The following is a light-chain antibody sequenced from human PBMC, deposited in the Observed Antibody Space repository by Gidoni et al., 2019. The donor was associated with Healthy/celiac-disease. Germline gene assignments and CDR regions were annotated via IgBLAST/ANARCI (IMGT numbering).Light chain of an antibody. J-gene: IGLJ3*02. CDR1: SSDVGGYNY. Sequence: QSALTQPPSASGSPGQSVTISCTGTSSDVGGYNYVSWYQQNPGKAPKLMIYDVSKRPSGVPDRFSGSKSGNTASLTVSGLQAEDEAHYYCSSYAGSNNWVFGGGTKLTVL. CDR3: SSYAGSNNWV. V-gene: IGLV2-8*01. CDR2: DVS.